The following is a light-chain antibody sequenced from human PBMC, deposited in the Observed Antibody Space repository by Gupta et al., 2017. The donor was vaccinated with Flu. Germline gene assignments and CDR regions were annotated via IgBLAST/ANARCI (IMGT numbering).Light chain of an antibody. Sequence: QSALTQPASVSGSPGQSITISCTGTSSDVGYYNYVSWYQHHPGKAPKLMIYEVSSRPSGVSSRFSGSKSGNTASLTISGLQAEDEADYYCSSYTIRSTLIFGGGTKLTVL. CDR3: SSYTIRSTLI. J-gene: IGLJ2*01. V-gene: IGLV2-14*01. CDR1: SSDVGYYNY. CDR2: EVS.